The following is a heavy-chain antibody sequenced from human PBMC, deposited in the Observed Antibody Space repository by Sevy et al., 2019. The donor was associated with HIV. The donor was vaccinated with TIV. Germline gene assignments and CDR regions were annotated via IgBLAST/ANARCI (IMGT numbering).Heavy chain of an antibody. CDR1: EFRFSDYY. D-gene: IGHD5-18*01. Sequence: GGSLRLSCEASEFRFSDYYMSWIRVAPGKGLECVSYISPSGITKYYADSVKGRFTISRDFAKNSLSLQMNSLKADDTAVYFCARGMGWIQTWLPDYWGQGTLVTVSS. CDR3: ARGMGWIQTWLPDY. J-gene: IGHJ4*02. CDR2: ISPSGITK. V-gene: IGHV3-11*01.